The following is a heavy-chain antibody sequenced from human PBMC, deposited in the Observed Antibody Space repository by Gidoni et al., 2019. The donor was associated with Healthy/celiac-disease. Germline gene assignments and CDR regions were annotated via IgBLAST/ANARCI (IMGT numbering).Heavy chain of an antibody. V-gene: IGHV4-61*02. Sequence: QVQLQESGPGLVKPSQTLSLTGTVSGGSISSGRSYWSWIRQPAGKGLEWIGRIYTSGSTHYNPSRKSRVTISVDTSKNQFSLKLSSVTAADTAVYYCARGDSSGWYGYYYYGMDVWGQGTTVTVSS. CDR1: GGSISSGRSY. CDR2: IYTSGST. CDR3: ARGDSSGWYGYYYYGMDV. D-gene: IGHD6-19*01. J-gene: IGHJ6*02.